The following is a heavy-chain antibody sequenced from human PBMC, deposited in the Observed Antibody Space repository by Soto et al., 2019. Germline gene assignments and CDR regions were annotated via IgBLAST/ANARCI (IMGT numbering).Heavy chain of an antibody. CDR3: ARDRIGITIFGEFDP. CDR1: GFTFSNYP. D-gene: IGHD3-3*01. CDR2: ISYDGSDK. J-gene: IGHJ5*02. V-gene: IGHV3-30-3*01. Sequence: GGSLRLSCAASGFTFSNYPLHWVRKAPGKGLEWVAVISYDGSDKYYAGSVRGRFTISRDNSKNTLYLQINSLRLEDTAVYYCARDRIGITIFGEFDPWGQGTLVTVSS.